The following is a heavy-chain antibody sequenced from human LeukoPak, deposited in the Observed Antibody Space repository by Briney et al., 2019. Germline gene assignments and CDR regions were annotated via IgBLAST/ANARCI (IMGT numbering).Heavy chain of an antibody. Sequence: ASVKVSCKASGGTFSSYAISWVRQAPGKGLEWMGGFDPEDGETIYAQKFQGRVTMTEDTSTDTAYMEVSSLRSDDSAVYYCARGAREVVVVITKYYVDFWGQGTLVTVSS. CDR3: ARGAREVVVVITKYYVDF. J-gene: IGHJ4*02. CDR2: FDPEDGET. CDR1: GGTFSSYA. V-gene: IGHV1-24*01. D-gene: IGHD3-22*01.